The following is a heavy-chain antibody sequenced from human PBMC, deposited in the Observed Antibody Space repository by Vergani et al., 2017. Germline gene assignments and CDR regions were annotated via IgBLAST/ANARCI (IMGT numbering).Heavy chain of an antibody. CDR1: GGSISSYY. V-gene: IGHV4-4*07. J-gene: IGHJ6*02. CDR2: IYTSGST. D-gene: IGHD2-15*01. Sequence: QVQLQESGPGLVKPSETLSLTCTVSGGSISSYYWSWIRQPAGKGLEWIGRIYTSGSTNYNPSLKSRVTMSVVTSKNQFSLKLSSVTAADTAVYYCARDSGSGSGGRTYYGMDVWGQGTTVTVSS. CDR3: ARDSGSGSGGRTYYGMDV.